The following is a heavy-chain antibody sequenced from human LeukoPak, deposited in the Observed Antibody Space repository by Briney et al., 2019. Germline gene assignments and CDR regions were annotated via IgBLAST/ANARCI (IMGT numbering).Heavy chain of an antibody. V-gene: IGHV3-53*01. CDR1: GFIVSSNY. CDR3: AGQGGGGSSSWLNFDY. CDR2: IYSGGST. D-gene: IGHD6-13*01. Sequence: GGSLRLSCAASGFIVSSNYMSWVRQAPGKGLEWVSVIYSGGSTYYADSVKGRFTISRDNSKNTLYLQMNSLRAEDTAAYYCAGQGGGGSSSWLNFDYWGQGTLVTVSS. J-gene: IGHJ4*02.